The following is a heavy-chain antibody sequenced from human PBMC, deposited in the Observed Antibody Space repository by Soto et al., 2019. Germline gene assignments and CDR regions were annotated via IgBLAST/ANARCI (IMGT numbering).Heavy chain of an antibody. CDR1: GFTFSSYV. CDR2: ISYDGSNK. J-gene: IGHJ6*02. Sequence: WGSLRLSCAASGFTFSSYVMHWVRQAPGKGLEWVAVISYDGSNKYYADSVKGRFTISRDNSKNTLYLQMNSLRAEDTAVYYCAKNYYYGSGSYWGPAYGMDVWGQGTTVTVSS. D-gene: IGHD3-10*01. V-gene: IGHV3-30*18. CDR3: AKNYYYGSGSYWGPAYGMDV.